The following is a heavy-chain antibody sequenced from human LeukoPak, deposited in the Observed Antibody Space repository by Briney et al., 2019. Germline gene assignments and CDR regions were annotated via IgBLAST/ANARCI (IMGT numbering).Heavy chain of an antibody. Sequence: SETLSLTCTVSGGSISSSSYYWGWIRQPPGKGLEWIGSIYYSGSTYYNPSLKSRVTISVDTSKNQSSLKLSSVTAADTAVYYCARHTRIAAAGTNLFDYWGQGTLVTVSS. J-gene: IGHJ4*02. CDR3: ARHTRIAAAGTNLFDY. CDR2: IYYSGST. D-gene: IGHD6-13*01. CDR1: GGSISSSSYY. V-gene: IGHV4-39*01.